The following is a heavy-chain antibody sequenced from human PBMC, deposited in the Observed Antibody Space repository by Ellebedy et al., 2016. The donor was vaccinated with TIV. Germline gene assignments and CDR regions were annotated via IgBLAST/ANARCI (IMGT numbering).Heavy chain of an antibody. CDR2: IYNDGSST. CDR1: GFTFSNYW. V-gene: IGHV3-74*01. CDR3: ARGEYNTGWGVH. Sequence: PGGSLRLSCAASGFTFSNYWMHRVRQVPGKGLVWVSRIYNDGSSTSYAESVKGRFTISRDNSKNTLYLQMNGLRADDTAVYYCARGEYNTGWGVHWGRGTLVTVSS. D-gene: IGHD6-19*01. J-gene: IGHJ4*02.